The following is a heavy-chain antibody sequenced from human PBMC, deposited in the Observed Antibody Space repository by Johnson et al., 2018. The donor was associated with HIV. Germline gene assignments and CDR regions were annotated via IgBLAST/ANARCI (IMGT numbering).Heavy chain of an antibody. D-gene: IGHD5-18*01. CDR1: GFTFSSYA. CDR3: AKERAYIRTFDI. CDR2: ISYDGTNK. Sequence: QVQLVESGGGVVQPGMSLRLSCAASGFTFSSYAMHWVRQAPGKGLEWVALISYDGTNKYYADSVKGRFTISRDNSKNTLYLQMNSLRAEDTAVYYCAKERAYIRTFDIWGQGTLVTVSS. V-gene: IGHV3-30-3*01. J-gene: IGHJ3*02.